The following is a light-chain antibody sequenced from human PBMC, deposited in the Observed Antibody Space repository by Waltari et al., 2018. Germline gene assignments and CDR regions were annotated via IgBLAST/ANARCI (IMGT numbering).Light chain of an antibody. CDR3: SSFAGSNPYV. J-gene: IGLJ1*01. CDR1: STDGRGSHY. CDR2: EVR. Sequence: QSAPTQPPSASGSPGQSLTIPCTGTSTDGRGSHYVSWYQQHPGKAPKLMIYEVRKRPSGVPDRFSGSKSGNTASLTVSGLQAEDEADYYCSSFAGSNPYVFGTGTKVTVL. V-gene: IGLV2-8*01.